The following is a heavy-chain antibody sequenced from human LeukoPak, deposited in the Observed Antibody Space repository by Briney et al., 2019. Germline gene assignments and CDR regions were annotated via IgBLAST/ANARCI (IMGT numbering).Heavy chain of an antibody. J-gene: IGHJ3*02. CDR3: AKATTVTTRPFDAFDI. CDR2: ISGSGGST. CDR1: GFTFSSYA. V-gene: IGHV3-23*01. Sequence: GGSLRLSCAASGFTFSSYAMGWVRQAPGKGLEWVSAISGSGGSTYYADSVKGRFTISRDNSKNTLYLQMNSLRAEDTAVYYCAKATTVTTRPFDAFDIWGQGTMVTVSS. D-gene: IGHD4-17*01.